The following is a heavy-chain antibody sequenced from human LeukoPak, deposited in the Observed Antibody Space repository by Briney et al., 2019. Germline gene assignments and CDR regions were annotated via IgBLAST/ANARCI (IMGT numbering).Heavy chain of an antibody. CDR2: IYYSGST. V-gene: IGHV4-59*01. Sequence: SETLSLTCTVSGGSISSYYWSWIRQPPGKGLEWIGYIYYSGSTNYDPSLKSRVTISVDTSKNQFSLKLSSVTAADTAVYYCARDYYGSGSYGSFNFDYWGQGALVTVSS. CDR3: ARDYYGSGSYGSFNFDY. CDR1: GGSISSYY. D-gene: IGHD3-10*01. J-gene: IGHJ4*02.